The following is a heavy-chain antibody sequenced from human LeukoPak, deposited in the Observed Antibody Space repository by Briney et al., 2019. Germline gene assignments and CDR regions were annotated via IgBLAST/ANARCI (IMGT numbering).Heavy chain of an antibody. Sequence: GGSLRLSCAASGFTVSSNYMSWVRQAPGKGLEWVSVIYSAGNTYYADSVKGRFTISRDNSKNTLYLQVNSLRAEDTAVYYCARGAYYYNTSGYIHSGWFDPWGQGTLVTVSS. V-gene: IGHV3-53*01. CDR2: IYSAGNT. CDR1: GFTVSSNY. D-gene: IGHD3-22*01. J-gene: IGHJ5*02. CDR3: ARGAYYYNTSGYIHSGWFDP.